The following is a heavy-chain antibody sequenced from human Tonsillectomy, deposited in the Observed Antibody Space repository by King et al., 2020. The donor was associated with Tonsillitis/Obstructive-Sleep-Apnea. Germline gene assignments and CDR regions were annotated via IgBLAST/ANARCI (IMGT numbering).Heavy chain of an antibody. CDR1: GFTFSSYA. CDR3: AREIVVVVAATSGGDY. CDR2: ISYDGSNK. Sequence: VQLVESGGGVVQPGRSLRLSCAASGFTFSSYAMHWVRQAPGKGLEWVAVISYDGSNKYYADSVKGRFTISRDNSKNTLYLQMNRLRAEDTAVYYCAREIVVVVAATSGGDYWGQGTLVTVSS. J-gene: IGHJ4*02. V-gene: IGHV3-30*04. D-gene: IGHD2-15*01.